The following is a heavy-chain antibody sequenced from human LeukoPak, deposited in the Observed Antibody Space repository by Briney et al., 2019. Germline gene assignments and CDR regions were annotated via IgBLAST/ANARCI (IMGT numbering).Heavy chain of an antibody. CDR1: GESFSGYF. D-gene: IGHD5-12*01. V-gene: IGHV4-34*01. CDR2: INHSGSTS. J-gene: IGHJ4*02. Sequence: SETLSLTCAVYGESFSGYFWNWIRQPPGKGLEWIGEINHSGSTSNHNPSLKSRVTMSVDTSKNQFSLKLSSVTAADTAVYYCARKSGYARDYWGQGKLVTVSS. CDR3: ARKSGYARDY.